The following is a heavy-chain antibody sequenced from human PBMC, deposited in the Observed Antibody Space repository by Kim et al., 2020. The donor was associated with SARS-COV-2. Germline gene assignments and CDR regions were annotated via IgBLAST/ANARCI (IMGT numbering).Heavy chain of an antibody. CDR3: AKMTPNYYDY. J-gene: IGHJ4*02. CDR2: ST. V-gene: IGHV3-23*01. Sequence: STYYATALKGRFTISRDNSKNTLYLQMSSLRADDTAVYYCAKMTPNYYDYWGQGALVTVSS.